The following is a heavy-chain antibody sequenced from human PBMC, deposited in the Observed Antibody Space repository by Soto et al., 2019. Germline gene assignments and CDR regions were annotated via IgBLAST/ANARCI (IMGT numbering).Heavy chain of an antibody. CDR3: ARDMGPSGAYGY. J-gene: IGHJ4*02. Sequence: EVQLVDSGGDLVQPGGSLRLSCAASGFTFSTYWMSWVRQAPGKGLEWVANIDPDGSQKYYVDSVKGRFTISRDNAKNSLYLQMNSLRAEVTAVYYCARDMGPSGAYGYWGQGTLVTVSS. V-gene: IGHV3-7*03. CDR2: IDPDGSQK. CDR1: GFTFSTYW. D-gene: IGHD1-26*01.